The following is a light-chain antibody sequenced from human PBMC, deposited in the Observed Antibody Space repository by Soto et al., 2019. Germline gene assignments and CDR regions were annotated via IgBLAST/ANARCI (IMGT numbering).Light chain of an antibody. J-gene: IGLJ1*01. V-gene: IGLV2-14*01. CDR1: SSDVGGYNY. Sequence: QSALTQPASVSGSPGQSVAISCTGTSSDVGGYNYVSWYQQHPGKTPKLMIQDDINRPSGVSDRFSGSKSGNTASLTISELQAEDEADYYCSSYTSTSTYVFGSGTKLTVL. CDR2: DDI. CDR3: SSYTSTSTYV.